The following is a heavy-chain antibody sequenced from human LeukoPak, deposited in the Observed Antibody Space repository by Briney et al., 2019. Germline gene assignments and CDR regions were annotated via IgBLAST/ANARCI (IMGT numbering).Heavy chain of an antibody. J-gene: IGHJ6*03. CDR3: AKEASGSYSYYYSYYMDV. Sequence: GGSLRLSCAASGFTFSSYGMHWVRQAPGKWLEWVAFIRYDGSNKYYADSVKGRFTISRDNSKNTLYLQMNSLRAEDTAVYYCAKEASGSYSYYYSYYMDVWGKGTTVTVSS. D-gene: IGHD1-26*01. V-gene: IGHV3-30*02. CDR1: GFTFSSYG. CDR2: IRYDGSNK.